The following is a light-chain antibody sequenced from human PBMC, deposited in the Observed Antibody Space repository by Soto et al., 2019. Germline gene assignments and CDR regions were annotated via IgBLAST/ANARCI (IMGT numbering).Light chain of an antibody. CDR2: EVN. Sequence: QSVLTQPASVSVSPGQLITISCTGTSGDVGTYNLVSWYQQHPGRAPKLIIFEVNKRPSGVSNRLAGSKSGNTASLAISGLQADDEADYHCCSYAGRSNVVCGGGTKVTVL. V-gene: IGLV2-23*02. J-gene: IGLJ2*01. CDR1: SGDVGTYNL. CDR3: CSYAGRSNVV.